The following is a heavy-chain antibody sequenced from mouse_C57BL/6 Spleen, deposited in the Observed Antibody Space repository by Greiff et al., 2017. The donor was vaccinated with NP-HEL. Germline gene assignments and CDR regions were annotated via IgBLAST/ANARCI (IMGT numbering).Heavy chain of an antibody. CDR2: ISYDGSN. D-gene: IGHD2-2*01. Sequence: VQLQESGPGLVKPSQSLSLTCSVTGYSITSGYYWNWIRQFPGNKLEWMGYISYDGSNNYNPSLKNRISITRDTSKNQFFLKLNSVTTEDTATYYCARDGVRDAMDYWGQGTSVTVSS. CDR3: ARDGVRDAMDY. V-gene: IGHV3-6*01. J-gene: IGHJ4*01. CDR1: GYSITSGYY.